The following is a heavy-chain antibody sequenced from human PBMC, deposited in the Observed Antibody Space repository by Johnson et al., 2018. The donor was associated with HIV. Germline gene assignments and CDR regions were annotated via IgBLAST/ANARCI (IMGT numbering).Heavy chain of an antibody. CDR2: INWNGGST. Sequence: VQLVESGGGVVQPGRSLRLSCAASGFTFSSYAMHWVRQAPGKGLEWVSGINWNGGSTGYADSVKGRFTISRDNAKNSLYLQMNSMRAEDTALYYCARDVRDYYDSSGYPYLDAFDIWGQGT. CDR1: GFTFSSYA. V-gene: IGHV3-20*04. J-gene: IGHJ3*02. D-gene: IGHD3-22*01. CDR3: ARDVRDYYDSSGYPYLDAFDI.